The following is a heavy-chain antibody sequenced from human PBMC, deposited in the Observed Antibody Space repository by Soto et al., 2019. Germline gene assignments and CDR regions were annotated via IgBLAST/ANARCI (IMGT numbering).Heavy chain of an antibody. Sequence: SETLSLTCTVSGGSISSGGYYWSWIRQHPGKGLEWIGYIYYNGSTYYNPSLKSRVTISVDTSKNQFSLKLSSVTAADTAVYYCARDRFEPIAAAGNYYYYGMDVWGQGTTVTVSS. V-gene: IGHV4-31*03. D-gene: IGHD6-13*01. J-gene: IGHJ6*02. CDR1: GGSISSGGYY. CDR2: IYYNGST. CDR3: ARDRFEPIAAAGNYYYYGMDV.